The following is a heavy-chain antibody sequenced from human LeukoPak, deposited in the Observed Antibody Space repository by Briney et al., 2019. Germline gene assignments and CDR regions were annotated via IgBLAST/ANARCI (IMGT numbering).Heavy chain of an antibody. CDR1: GLIFSNYA. J-gene: IGHJ4*02. V-gene: IGHV3-30*02. D-gene: IGHD6-6*01. CDR3: AKATHSSSSGVVDY. CDR2: IRYDGSNK. Sequence: GGSLRLSCAASGLIFSNYAMHWVRQAPGKGLEWVTFIRYDGSNKYYAESVKGRFTISRDNSKNTLYLQMNSLRAEDTAVYYCAKATHSSSSGVVDYWGQGTLVTVSS.